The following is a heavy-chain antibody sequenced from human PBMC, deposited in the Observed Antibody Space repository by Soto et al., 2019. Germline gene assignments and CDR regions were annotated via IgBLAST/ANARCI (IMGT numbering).Heavy chain of an antibody. CDR1: GYTFTSYW. J-gene: IGHJ4*02. V-gene: IGHV5-51*01. D-gene: IGHD1-26*01. CDR3: ARLYGSYLGY. CDR2: IYPGGSDT. Sequence: PVESLKISCKGSGYTFTSYWIPWVRQLPGKGLEWMGIIYPGGSDTRYSPSFQGEVTISAEKSISSAYLQWSSLKASDTAMYYCARLYGSYLGYWGQGTLVTVSS.